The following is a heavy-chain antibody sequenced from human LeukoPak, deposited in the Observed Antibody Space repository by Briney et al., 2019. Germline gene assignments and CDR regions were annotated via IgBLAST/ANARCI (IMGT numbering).Heavy chain of an antibody. V-gene: IGHV3-7*01. Sequence: PGGSLRLSCAASGFTFSDYYMSWIRQAPGKGLEWVANIKQDGSEKYYVDSVKGRFTISRDNAKNSLYLQMNSLRADDTAVYYCVRDVLWGQGTMVTVSS. CDR2: IKQDGSEK. CDR1: GFTFSDYY. J-gene: IGHJ3*01. D-gene: IGHD3-10*02. CDR3: VRDVL.